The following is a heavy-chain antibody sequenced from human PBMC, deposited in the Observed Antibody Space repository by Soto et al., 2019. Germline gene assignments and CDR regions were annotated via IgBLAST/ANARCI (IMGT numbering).Heavy chain of an antibody. V-gene: IGHV3-33*01. J-gene: IGHJ4*02. CDR1: GFTFSTSG. D-gene: IGHD1-7*01. CDR2: IWFDGSYK. Sequence: QVQLVESGGGVVQPGRSLRLSCAASGFTFSTSGMHWVRRAPGKGLEWVAVIWFDGSYKDNTDSVKGRFTISRDNSKNTLYLQMSSLRVEDTAVYYCVRGKRNYGYFDFWGQGTLVTVSS. CDR3: VRGKRNYGYFDF.